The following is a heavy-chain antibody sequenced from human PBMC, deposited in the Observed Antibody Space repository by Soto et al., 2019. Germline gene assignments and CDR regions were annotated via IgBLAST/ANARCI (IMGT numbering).Heavy chain of an antibody. J-gene: IGHJ5*02. Sequence: SQTLSLTCAISGDSVSSNSSTWNWIRQSPSRGLEWLGRTYYRSKWYDDYAVSVKSRITINPDTSRNQFSLQLNSVTPEDTAVYYCARGIAAAATYNWFDRWGQGTLVTVSS. CDR2: TYYRSKWYD. CDR1: GDSVSSNSST. D-gene: IGHD6-13*01. V-gene: IGHV6-1*01. CDR3: ARGIAAAATYNWFDR.